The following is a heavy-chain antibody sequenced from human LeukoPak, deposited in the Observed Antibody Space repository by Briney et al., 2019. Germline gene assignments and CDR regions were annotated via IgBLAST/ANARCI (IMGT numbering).Heavy chain of an antibody. CDR2: IRYDGSNK. CDR1: GFTFSSYG. CDR3: AKDLTSGSYLSTFDP. J-gene: IGHJ5*02. V-gene: IGHV3-30*02. Sequence: GGSLRLSCAASGFTFSSYGMHWVRQAPGKGLEWVAFIRYDGSNKYYADSVKGRFTISRDNSKNTLYLQMNSLRAEDTAVYYCAKDLTSGSYLSTFDPWGQGTLVTVSS. D-gene: IGHD3-10*01.